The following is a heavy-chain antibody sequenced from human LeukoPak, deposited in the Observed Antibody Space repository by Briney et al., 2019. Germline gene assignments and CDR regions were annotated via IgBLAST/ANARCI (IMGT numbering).Heavy chain of an antibody. CDR2: IYTTGST. Sequence: PSETLSLTCTVSGGSISSGSYYWSWIRQPAGKGLDWIGRIYTTGSTNYNPSLKSRVTISVDTSKNQFSLKLSSVTAADTAVYYCASRPLSFYGSGITGGWFDPWGQGTLVTVSS. D-gene: IGHD3-10*01. J-gene: IGHJ5*02. CDR1: GGSISSGSYY. CDR3: ASRPLSFYGSGITGGWFDP. V-gene: IGHV4-61*02.